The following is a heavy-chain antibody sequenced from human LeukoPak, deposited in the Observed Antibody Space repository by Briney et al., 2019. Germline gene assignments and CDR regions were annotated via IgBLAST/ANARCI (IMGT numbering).Heavy chain of an antibody. D-gene: IGHD3-10*01. Sequence: PSETLSLTCTVSGGSISNCYWSWIRQPPGKGLEWIGHIYYSGATKYNPSLKSRITISVDTSKNQFSLMLSSVTAADTAVYYCARFGITVVRGGKYYFDYWGQGTLVTVSS. CDR1: GGSISNCY. J-gene: IGHJ4*02. V-gene: IGHV4-59*08. CDR2: IYYSGAT. CDR3: ARFGITVVRGGKYYFDY.